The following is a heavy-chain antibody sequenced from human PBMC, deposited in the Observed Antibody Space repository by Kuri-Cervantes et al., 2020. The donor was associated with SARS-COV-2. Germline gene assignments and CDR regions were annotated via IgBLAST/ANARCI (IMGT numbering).Heavy chain of an antibody. V-gene: IGHV3-66*01. D-gene: IGHD2-15*01. Sequence: GGSLRLSCAASGSPVASNYINWVRQAPEKGLEWVSSICSGGSTHYAESLKGRFTISRDTSKNTVYLQMNSLRGEDTGVYYCARDLICSTCDTPDYYGMDVWGQGTTVTVSS. CDR1: GSPVASNY. J-gene: IGHJ6*02. CDR2: ICSGGST. CDR3: ARDLICSTCDTPDYYGMDV.